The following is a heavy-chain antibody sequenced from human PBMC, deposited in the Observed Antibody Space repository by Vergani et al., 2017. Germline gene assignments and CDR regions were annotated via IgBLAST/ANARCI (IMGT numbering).Heavy chain of an antibody. Sequence: QVHLVQSGAEVKKPGASVKVSCKTSGYTFSSYGISWVRQAPGQGLEWMGWISAYNGKTDYAQKVQCRVTMTTDTSTSTAYMELRSLGSDDTAVYYCVRDKGDFNAFDIWGQGTMVTVSS. CDR1: GYTFSSYG. V-gene: IGHV1-18*01. J-gene: IGHJ3*02. D-gene: IGHD3-16*01. CDR3: VRDKGDFNAFDI. CDR2: ISAYNGKT.